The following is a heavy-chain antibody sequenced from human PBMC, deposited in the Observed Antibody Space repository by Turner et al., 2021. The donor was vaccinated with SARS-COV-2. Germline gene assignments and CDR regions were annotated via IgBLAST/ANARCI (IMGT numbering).Heavy chain of an antibody. V-gene: IGHV3-23*01. CDR2: ISGSGGTT. D-gene: IGHD4-17*01. Sequence: EVQLLESGGGLVQPGGSLRLSCVDAGFTFGSYAMSWVRQAPGKGLEWVSAISGSGGTTYYADSVKGQFTISRDNSKNTLYLQMNSLRAEDTALYYCAKDQTVATLDYYYSMDVWGQGTTVTVSS. J-gene: IGHJ6*02. CDR3: AKDQTVATLDYYYSMDV. CDR1: GFTFGSYA.